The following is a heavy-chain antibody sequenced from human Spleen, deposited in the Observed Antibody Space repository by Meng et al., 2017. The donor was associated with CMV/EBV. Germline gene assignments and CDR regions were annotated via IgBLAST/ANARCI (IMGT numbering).Heavy chain of an antibody. CDR3: AKERFGELFIFDY. V-gene: IGHV3-23*04. J-gene: IGHJ4*02. CDR2: ISGSGGST. D-gene: IGHD3-10*01. Sequence: VQLVEAGGGVVQAGGSLRLSCAASGFTFSSYGMHWVRQAPGKGLEWVSAISGSGGSTYYADSVKGRFTISRDNSKNTLYLQMNSLRAEDTAVYYCAKERFGELFIFDYWGQGTLVTVSS. CDR1: GFTFSSYG.